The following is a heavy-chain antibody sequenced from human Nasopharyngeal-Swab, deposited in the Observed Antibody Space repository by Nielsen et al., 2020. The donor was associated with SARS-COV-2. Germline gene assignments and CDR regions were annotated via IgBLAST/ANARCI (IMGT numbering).Heavy chain of an antibody. D-gene: IGHD2-8*02. J-gene: IGHJ4*02. Sequence: GESLKISCAASGFTFSSYWMSWVRQAPGKGLEWVANIKQDGSEKYYVDSVKGRFTISRDNAKNSLYLQMNSLRAEDTAVCYCARTVVYYFDYWGQGTLVTVSS. CDR3: ARTVVYYFDY. CDR2: IKQDGSEK. V-gene: IGHV3-7*03. CDR1: GFTFSSYW.